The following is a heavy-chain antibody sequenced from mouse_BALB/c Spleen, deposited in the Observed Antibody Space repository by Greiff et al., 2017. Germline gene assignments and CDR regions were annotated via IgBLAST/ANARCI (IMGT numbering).Heavy chain of an antibody. J-gene: IGHJ2*01. V-gene: IGHV8-12*01. Sequence: QVTLKESGPGLLQPSQTLSLTCSFSGFSLSTSGMGVSWIRQPSGKGLEWLAHIYWDDDKRNNPSLKSRLTISKATSSNQVFLKITSVDTADTATYYCARDGNYGDWDYLDYWGQGTTVTVSS. D-gene: IGHD2-1*01. CDR1: GFSLSTSGMG. CDR2: IYWDDDK. CDR3: ARDGNYGDWDYLDY.